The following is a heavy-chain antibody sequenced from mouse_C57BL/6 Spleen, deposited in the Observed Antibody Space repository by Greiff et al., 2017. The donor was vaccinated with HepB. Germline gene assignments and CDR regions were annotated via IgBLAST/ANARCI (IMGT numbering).Heavy chain of an antibody. Sequence: VKLQQPGAELVKPGASVKLSCKASGYTFTSYWMHWVKQRPGQGLEWIGMIHPNSGSTNYNEKFKSKATLTVDKSSSTAYMQLSSLTSEDSAVYYCARLDYYGSSSYAMDYWGQGTSVTVSS. CDR1: GYTFTSYW. D-gene: IGHD1-1*01. V-gene: IGHV1-64*01. J-gene: IGHJ4*01. CDR3: ARLDYYGSSSYAMDY. CDR2: IHPNSGST.